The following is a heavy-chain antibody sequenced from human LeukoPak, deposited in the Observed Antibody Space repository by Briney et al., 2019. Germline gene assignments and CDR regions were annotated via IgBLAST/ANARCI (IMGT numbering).Heavy chain of an antibody. CDR1: GFTFDDYG. CDR2: INWNGGST. J-gene: IGHJ6*03. Sequence: GGSLRLSCAASGFTFDDYGMSWVRQAPGKGLEWVSGINWNGGSTGYADSVKGRITISRDNAKNSLYLQMNSLRAEDTAVYYCARGIAVAPRLRYYYYMDVWGKGTTVTVSS. V-gene: IGHV3-20*04. D-gene: IGHD6-19*01. CDR3: ARGIAVAPRLRYYYYMDV.